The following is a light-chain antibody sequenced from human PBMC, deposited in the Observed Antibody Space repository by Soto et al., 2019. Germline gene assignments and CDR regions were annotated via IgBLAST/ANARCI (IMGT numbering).Light chain of an antibody. J-gene: IGKJ1*01. CDR1: QSVDND. Sequence: EIVLTQSPGTLSLSPGERATLSCRASQSVDNDLAWYQQKPGQAPRLLIYRTSNRATGIPDRFSGSGSGTDFTLTISRLEPEDFAVYWCQQYDSSPRMYGQGTKVDIK. CDR3: QQYDSSPRM. V-gene: IGKV3-20*01. CDR2: RTS.